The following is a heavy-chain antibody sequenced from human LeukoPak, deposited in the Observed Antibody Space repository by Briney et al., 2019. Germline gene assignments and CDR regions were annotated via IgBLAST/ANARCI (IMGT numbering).Heavy chain of an antibody. CDR2: IIPILGTS. Sequence: SVKVSCKASGGTFSNYAISWVRQAPGQGLEWMGGIIPILGTSNYAQKFQDRLTITADESTSTAYLELSSLKSADTAVYYCAREVSGTYCDYWGQGSLVTVSS. V-gene: IGHV1-69*13. CDR1: GGTFSNYA. J-gene: IGHJ4*02. D-gene: IGHD1-26*01. CDR3: AREVSGTYCDY.